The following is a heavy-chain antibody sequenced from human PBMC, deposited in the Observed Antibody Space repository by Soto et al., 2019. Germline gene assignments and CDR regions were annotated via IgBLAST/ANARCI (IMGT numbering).Heavy chain of an antibody. J-gene: IGHJ5*02. CDR1: GGSISSSSYY. V-gene: IGHV4-39*01. CDR3: ARLTNFDP. CDR2: IYYSGST. Sequence: PSETLSLTCTVSGGSISSSSYYWGWIRQPPGKGLEWIGSIYYSGSTYYNPSLKSRVTISVDTSKNQFSLKLSSVTAADTAVYYCARLTNFDPWGQGTLVTVSS.